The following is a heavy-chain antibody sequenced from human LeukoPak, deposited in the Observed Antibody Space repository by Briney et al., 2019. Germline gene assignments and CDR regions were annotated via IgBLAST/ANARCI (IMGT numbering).Heavy chain of an antibody. D-gene: IGHD2-15*01. CDR1: GGSISSSSYY. CDR2: IYYSGST. J-gene: IGHJ4*02. Sequence: SETLSLTCTVSGGSISSSSYYWGWIRQPPGKGLEWIGSIYYSGSTYYSPSLKSRVTISLVTSNNQFSLNLSSVTAADTAVYYCGSRIGYCSGGSCPRFDYWGQGTLVTVSS. V-gene: IGHV4-39*01. CDR3: GSRIGYCSGGSCPRFDY.